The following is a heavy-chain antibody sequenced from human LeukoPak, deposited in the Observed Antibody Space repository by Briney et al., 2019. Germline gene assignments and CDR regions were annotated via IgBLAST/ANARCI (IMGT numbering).Heavy chain of an antibody. Sequence: ASVKVSCKASGYTFTGYYMHWVRQAPGQGLEWMGWINPSSGGTNYAQKFQGRVTMTRDTSISTAYMELSRLRSDDTAVYYCARAHPGYGDSAGYWGQGTLVTVSS. CDR1: GYTFTGYY. CDR2: INPSSGGT. D-gene: IGHD4-17*01. J-gene: IGHJ4*02. CDR3: ARAHPGYGDSAGY. V-gene: IGHV1-2*02.